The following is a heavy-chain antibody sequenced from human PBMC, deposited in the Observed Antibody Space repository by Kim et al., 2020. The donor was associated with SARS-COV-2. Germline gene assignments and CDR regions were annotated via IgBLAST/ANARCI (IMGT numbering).Heavy chain of an antibody. J-gene: IGHJ6*02. CDR3: ATLVPAASHHYYYYGMDV. D-gene: IGHD2-2*01. CDR2: INHSGST. Sequence: SETLSLTCAVYGGSFSGYYWSWIRQPPGKGLEWIGEINHSGSTNYNPSLKSRVTISVDTSKNQFSLKLSSVTAADTAVYYCATLVPAASHHYYYYGMDVWGQGTTVTVSS. V-gene: IGHV4-34*01. CDR1: GGSFSGYY.